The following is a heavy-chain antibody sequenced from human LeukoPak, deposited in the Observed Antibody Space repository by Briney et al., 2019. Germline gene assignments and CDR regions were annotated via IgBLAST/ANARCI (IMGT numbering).Heavy chain of an antibody. D-gene: IGHD1-1*01. CDR1: GGSFSGYY. CDR2: INHSGST. V-gene: IGHV4-34*01. J-gene: IGHJ4*02. Sequence: PSETLSLTCAVYGGSFSGYYWSWIRQPPGKGLEWIGEINHSGSTNYNPSLKSRVTISVDTSKNQFSLKLSSVTAADTAVYYCARSPTGIGDYWGQGTLVTVSS. CDR3: ARSPTGIGDY.